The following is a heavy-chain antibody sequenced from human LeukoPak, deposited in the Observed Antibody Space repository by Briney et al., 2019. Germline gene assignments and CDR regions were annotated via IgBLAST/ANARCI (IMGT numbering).Heavy chain of an antibody. Sequence: PGGSLRLSCAASGFTVSSNYTTWVRQAPGKGLEWVSVIYKNAITYYADTVKGRFTISRDNSKNTLYLQMNSLRADDTAVYYCARSLRVRGVPDYMDVWGKGTTVTISS. CDR2: IYKNAIT. CDR1: GFTVSSNY. CDR3: ARSLRVRGVPDYMDV. J-gene: IGHJ6*03. D-gene: IGHD3-10*01. V-gene: IGHV3-53*01.